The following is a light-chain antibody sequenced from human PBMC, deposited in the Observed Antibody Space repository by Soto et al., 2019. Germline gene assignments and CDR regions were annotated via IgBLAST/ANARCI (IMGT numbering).Light chain of an antibody. CDR2: EVD. V-gene: IGLV2-14*01. CDR3: SSYTVINTAV. Sequence: QSAVTQPASVSGSPGQSVSISCTGSTSDVGAYNYVAWYQHKPGKAPRLLIYEVDHRPSGISPRFSGSKSGNTASLTISGLQTDDEADYYCSSYTVINTAVFGGGTKLTVL. CDR1: TSDVGAYNY. J-gene: IGLJ3*02.